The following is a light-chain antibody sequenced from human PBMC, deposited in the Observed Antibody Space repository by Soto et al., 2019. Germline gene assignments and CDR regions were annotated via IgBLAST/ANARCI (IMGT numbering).Light chain of an antibody. CDR1: QSISSW. J-gene: IGKJ1*01. Sequence: DIQMTQSPSTLSASVGDRVTITCRASQSISSWLAWYQQKPGKAPKLLIYDDSSLESGVPSRFSGSGSGTEFTLTISSLQPDDFATQDCQKYNSYSPTFGQGTKVDIK. CDR2: DDS. V-gene: IGKV1-5*01. CDR3: QKYNSYSPT.